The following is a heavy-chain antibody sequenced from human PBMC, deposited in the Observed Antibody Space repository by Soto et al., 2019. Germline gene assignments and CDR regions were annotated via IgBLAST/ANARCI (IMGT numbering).Heavy chain of an antibody. D-gene: IGHD2-15*01. J-gene: IGHJ5*02. CDR3: AKTSCSGGSCYSFDP. V-gene: IGHV1-69*13. Sequence: SVKVSCKASGVTFSSYAISWVRQAPGQGLEWMGGIIPIFGTANYAQKFQGRVTITADESTSTAYMELSSLRSEDTAVYYCAKTSCSGGSCYSFDPWGQGTLVTVSS. CDR1: GVTFSSYA. CDR2: IIPIFGTA.